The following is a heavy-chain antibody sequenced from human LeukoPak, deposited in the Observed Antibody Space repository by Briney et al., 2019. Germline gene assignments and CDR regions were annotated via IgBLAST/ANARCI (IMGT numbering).Heavy chain of an antibody. CDR2: IYSDNT. Sequence: GGSLRLSCTVSGSTVSSNSMSWVRQAPGKGLEWVSFIYSDNTHYSDSVKGRFTISRDNSKNTLYLQMNSLRAEDTAVYYCAKALGYCSSTSCYEDYWGQGTLVTVSS. V-gene: IGHV3-53*01. D-gene: IGHD2-2*01. J-gene: IGHJ4*02. CDR1: GSTVSSNS. CDR3: AKALGYCSSTSCYEDY.